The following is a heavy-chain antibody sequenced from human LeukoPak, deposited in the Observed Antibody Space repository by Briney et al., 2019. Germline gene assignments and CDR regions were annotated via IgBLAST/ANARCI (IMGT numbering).Heavy chain of an antibody. J-gene: IGHJ5*01. CDR2: INWNGGIT. CDR3: ARIGHDLYQTFDS. D-gene: IGHD2-2*01. V-gene: IGHV3-20*01. CDR1: GFTFDDYG. Sequence: GGSLRLSCAASGFTFDDYGMSWVRQAPGKGLEWVSGINWNGGITAYADSVKGRFTISRDNAKNSLYLQMNSLRAEDTALYHCARIGHDLYQTFDSWGRGTLITVSS.